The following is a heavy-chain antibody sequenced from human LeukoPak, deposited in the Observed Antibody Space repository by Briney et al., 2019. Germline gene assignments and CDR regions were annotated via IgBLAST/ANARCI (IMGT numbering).Heavy chain of an antibody. J-gene: IGHJ4*02. CDR3: AGGRGSGYDFDY. CDR2: INHSGST. Sequence: SETLSLTCAVYGGSFSGYYWSWIRQPPGKGLEWIGEINHSGSTNYNPSLKSRVTISVDTSKNQFSLKLSSVTAADTAVYYCAGGRGSGYDFDYWGQGTLVTVSS. V-gene: IGHV4-34*01. D-gene: IGHD5-12*01. CDR1: GGSFSGYY.